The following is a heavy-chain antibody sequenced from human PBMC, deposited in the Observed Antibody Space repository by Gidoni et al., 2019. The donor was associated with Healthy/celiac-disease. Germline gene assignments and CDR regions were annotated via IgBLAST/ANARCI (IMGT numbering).Heavy chain of an antibody. V-gene: IGHV3-33*01. D-gene: IGHD1-26*01. CDR3: ARNSGSYSTGEIDP. CDR1: GFTFSSYG. J-gene: IGHJ5*02. CDR2: IWYDGSNK. Sequence: QVQLVESGGGVVQPGRSLRLSCAASGFTFSSYGMHWVRQAPGKGLEWVAVIWYDGSNKYYADSGKGRFTISRDNSKNTLYLQMNSLRAEDTAVYYCARNSGSYSTGEIDPWGQGTLVTVSS.